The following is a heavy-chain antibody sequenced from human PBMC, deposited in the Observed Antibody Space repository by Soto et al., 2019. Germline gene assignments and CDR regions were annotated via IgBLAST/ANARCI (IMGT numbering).Heavy chain of an antibody. CDR2: ISGSGGST. CDR1: GFTFSSYA. CDR3: AKAGCSSTSCSSWYFDL. Sequence: PGGSLILSCAASGFTFSSYAMSWVRQAPGKGLEWVSAISGSGGSTYYADSVKCRFTIPRDNSKNTLYLQMNSLRAEDTAVYYCAKAGCSSTSCSSWYFDLWGRGTLVTVS. J-gene: IGHJ2*01. V-gene: IGHV3-23*01. D-gene: IGHD2-2*01.